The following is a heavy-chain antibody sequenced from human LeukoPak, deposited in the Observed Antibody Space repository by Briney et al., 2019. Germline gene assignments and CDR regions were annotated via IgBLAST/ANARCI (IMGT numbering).Heavy chain of an antibody. CDR2: ISSGDSDT. CDR1: GCSFTSYW. D-gene: IGHD1-26*01. J-gene: IGHJ4*02. CDR3: ARREGSGRTFDY. V-gene: IGHV5-51*01. Sequence: GESLKISCKASGCSFTSYWIGWVRQMPGRGLEWMAMISSGDSDTRYSASFQGQVTISADKSISTAYMQWNSLKASDTAMYYCARREGSGRTFDYWGQGTLVTVSS.